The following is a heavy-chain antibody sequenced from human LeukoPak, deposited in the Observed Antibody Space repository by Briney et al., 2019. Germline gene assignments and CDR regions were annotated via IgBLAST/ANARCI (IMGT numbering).Heavy chain of an antibody. D-gene: IGHD3-10*01. J-gene: IGHJ6*03. CDR1: GFTFSSYS. V-gene: IGHV3-21*01. Sequence: NPGGSLRLSCAASGFTFSSYSMNWVRQAPGKGLEWVSSISSSSSYIYYADSVKGRFTTSRDNAKNSLYLQMNSLRAEDTAVYYCAREGSGSYYEDYYYMDVWGKGTTVTVSS. CDR2: ISSSSSYI. CDR3: AREGSGSYYEDYYYMDV.